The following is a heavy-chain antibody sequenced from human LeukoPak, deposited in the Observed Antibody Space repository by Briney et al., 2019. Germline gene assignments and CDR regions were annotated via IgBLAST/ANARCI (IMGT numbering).Heavy chain of an antibody. CDR1: GYTFTSYG. V-gene: IGHV1-18*01. CDR3: ARDSRVHDAFDI. Sequence: ASVKVSCKASGYTFTSYGINWVRQAPGQGLEWMGWISVYSGNTNYAQKLQGRVTMTTDTSTSTAYMELRSLRSDDTAVYYCARDSRVHDAFDIWGQGTMVTVSS. J-gene: IGHJ3*02. CDR2: ISVYSGNT.